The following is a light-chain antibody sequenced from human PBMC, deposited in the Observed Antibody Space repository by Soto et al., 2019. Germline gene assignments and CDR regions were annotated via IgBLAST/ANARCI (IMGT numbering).Light chain of an antibody. CDR1: QSVGTF. Sequence: IVLTQSLSTLSLSPGERATLSCRASQSVGTFFAWYQQKPGQAPRLLIYDASNRATGIPARFSGSGSGTDFTLTISSLEPEDFAVYYCQQCYNWPQWTFGQGTKVDIK. J-gene: IGKJ1*01. V-gene: IGKV3-11*01. CDR2: DAS. CDR3: QQCYNWPQWT.